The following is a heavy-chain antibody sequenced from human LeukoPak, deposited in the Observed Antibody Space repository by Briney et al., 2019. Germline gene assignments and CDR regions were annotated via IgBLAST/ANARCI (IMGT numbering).Heavy chain of an antibody. CDR3: ARDLAVLTRYGMDV. CDR1: GFTFSSYA. CDR2: ISGSGGST. J-gene: IGHJ6*02. V-gene: IGHV3-23*01. D-gene: IGHD3-9*01. Sequence: GGSLRLSCAASGFTFSSYAMSWVRQAPGKGLEWVSAISGSGGSTYYADSVKGRFTISRDNSKNTLYLQMNSLRAEDTAVYYCARDLAVLTRYGMDVWGQGTTVTVSS.